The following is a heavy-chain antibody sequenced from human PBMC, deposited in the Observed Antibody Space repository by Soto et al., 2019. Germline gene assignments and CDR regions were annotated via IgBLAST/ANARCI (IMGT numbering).Heavy chain of an antibody. CDR1: WDSFSSNIAA. D-gene: IGHD5-12*01. V-gene: IGHV6-1*01. J-gene: IGHJ5*02. CDR3: ARGAIKWQRTPSSWFDP. Sequence: SQPLSLTCAISWDSFSSNIAACNCIRQSPSRGLEWLGRTYYRSKWYNDYAVSVKSRITINPDTSKNQLSLQLNSVTPEDTAVYYCARGAIKWQRTPSSWFDPWGQGTLVTVSS. CDR2: TYYRSKWYN.